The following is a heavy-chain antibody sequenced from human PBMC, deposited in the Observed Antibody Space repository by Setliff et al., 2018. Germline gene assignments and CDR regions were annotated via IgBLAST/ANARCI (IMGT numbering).Heavy chain of an antibody. CDR3: ARHKVIKKEFIRLTWFDP. CDR2: IYTSLGT. Sequence: SETLSLTCSVSGGFISSYYWSWIRQPPGRGLEWIGFIYTSLGTIYNPSLKSRVTISVDTSKNHFSLKLSSVTAADTAVYYCARHKVIKKEFIRLTWFDPWGQGTPVTVSS. CDR1: GGFISSYY. D-gene: IGHD3-10*01. V-gene: IGHV4-4*08. J-gene: IGHJ5*02.